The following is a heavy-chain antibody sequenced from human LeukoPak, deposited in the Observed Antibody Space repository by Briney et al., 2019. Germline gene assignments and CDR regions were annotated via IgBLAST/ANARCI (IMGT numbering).Heavy chain of an antibody. CDR3: ARDILDYDILTGSSDYYYGMDV. D-gene: IGHD3-9*01. J-gene: IGHJ6*02. CDR1: GYTFTSYG. CDR2: ISAYNGNT. Sequence: ASVKVSCKASGYTFTSYGISWVRQAPGQRLEWMGWISAYNGNTNYAQKLQGRVTMTTDTSTSTAYMELRSLRSDDTAVYYCARDILDYDILTGSSDYYYGMDVWGQGTTVTVSS. V-gene: IGHV1-18*01.